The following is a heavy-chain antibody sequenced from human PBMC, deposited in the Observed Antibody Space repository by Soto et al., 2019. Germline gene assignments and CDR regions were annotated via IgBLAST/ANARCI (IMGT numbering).Heavy chain of an antibody. CDR1: GFTVSSYA. CDR3: ANRIYRTRWYYLDY. V-gene: IGHV3-23*01. CDR2: ISAST. D-gene: IGHD2-15*01. Sequence: EMQLLESGGGLVQAGGSLRLSCASSGFTVSSYALKWFRQAPGKGLEWVSGISASTYYADSVKGRFTISRDTSKNTLDLQMNSMRAKDTAVCDCANRIYRTRWYYLDYWCQGTLVTVSS. J-gene: IGHJ4*02.